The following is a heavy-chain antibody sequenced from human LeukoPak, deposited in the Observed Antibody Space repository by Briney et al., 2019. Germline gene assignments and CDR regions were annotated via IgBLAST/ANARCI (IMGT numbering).Heavy chain of an antibody. CDR2: INHSGST. D-gene: IGHD6-6*01. Sequence: SETLSLTCAVYGGSFSGYYWSWIRQPPGKGLEWIGEINHSGSTNYNPSLKSRVTISVDTSKNQFSLRLSSVTAADTAVYYCASIAARRGGYYYYDMDAWGQGTTVTVSS. CDR3: ASIAARRGGYYYYDMDA. CDR1: GGSFSGYY. J-gene: IGHJ6*02. V-gene: IGHV4-34*01.